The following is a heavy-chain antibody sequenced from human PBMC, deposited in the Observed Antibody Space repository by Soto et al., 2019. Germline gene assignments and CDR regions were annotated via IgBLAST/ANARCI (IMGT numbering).Heavy chain of an antibody. CDR2: IWHDGSKQ. J-gene: IGHJ6*02. D-gene: IGHD3-10*01. CDR1: GFTFGTYG. V-gene: IGHV3-33*06. CDR3: AKAVTLVRGINPYSYGLDV. Sequence: GGSLRLSCAASGFTFGTYGMHWVRQAPGKGLEWVAVIWHDGSKQYYANSVKGRFTISKDNSENTLYLQMNSLRAEDTAVYYCAKAVTLVRGINPYSYGLDVWGQGTTVTVSS.